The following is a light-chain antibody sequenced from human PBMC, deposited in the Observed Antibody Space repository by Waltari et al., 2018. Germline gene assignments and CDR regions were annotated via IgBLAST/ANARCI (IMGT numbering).Light chain of an antibody. CDR2: RNN. V-gene: IGLV1-47*01. Sequence: QSVLTQPPSASGTPGQRVTISCSGSTSNIGRNYVYWYQQFPGTAPKLLVDRNNERPSGVPDRISGSESGTSASLAISGLRSEDEADYYCATWDGSLTAWVFGGGTKVTVL. CDR1: TSNIGRNY. CDR3: ATWDGSLTAWV. J-gene: IGLJ3*02.